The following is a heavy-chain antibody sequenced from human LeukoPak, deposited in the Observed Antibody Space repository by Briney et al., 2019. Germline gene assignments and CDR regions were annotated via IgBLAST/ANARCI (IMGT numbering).Heavy chain of an antibody. J-gene: IGHJ4*02. D-gene: IGHD1-1*01. V-gene: IGHV4-59*11. CDR1: GGSISRHY. CDR2: IYYSGST. CDR3: ARGLSTGTGYFDY. Sequence: SETLSLTCTVSGGSISRHYWSWIRQPPGKGLEWIGYIYYSGSTNYNPSLKSRVTISVDTSKNQFSLKLSSVTAADTAVYYCARGLSTGTGYFDYWGQGTLVTVSS.